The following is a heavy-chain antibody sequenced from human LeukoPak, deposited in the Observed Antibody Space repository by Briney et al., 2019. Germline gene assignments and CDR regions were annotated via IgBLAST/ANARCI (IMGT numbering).Heavy chain of an antibody. V-gene: IGHV3-30*18. J-gene: IGHJ4*02. Sequence: GGSLRLSCAASGFTFSSYGMHWVRQAPGKGLEWVAVISYDGSNKYYADSVKSRFTISRDNSKNTLYLQMNSLRAEDTAVYYCAKAPRWGMITFGGVIVTLPDYWGQGTLVTVSS. D-gene: IGHD3-16*02. CDR1: GFTFSSYG. CDR3: AKAPRWGMITFGGVIVTLPDY. CDR2: ISYDGSNK.